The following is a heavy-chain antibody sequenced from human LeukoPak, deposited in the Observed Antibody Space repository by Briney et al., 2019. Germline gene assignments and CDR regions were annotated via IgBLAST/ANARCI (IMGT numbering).Heavy chain of an antibody. CDR3: ARGIVVVVGASDHFDY. D-gene: IGHD2-15*01. CDR1: GFTFSTYW. J-gene: IGHJ4*02. V-gene: IGHV3-7*01. Sequence: PGGSLRLSCVASGFTFSTYWMNWVRQAPGKGLERVGTISPDGSDKYYVDSVKGRFTISRDNAKTSLCLQINSLRADDTALYFCARGIVVVVGASDHFDYWGQGTLITVSS. CDR2: ISPDGSDK.